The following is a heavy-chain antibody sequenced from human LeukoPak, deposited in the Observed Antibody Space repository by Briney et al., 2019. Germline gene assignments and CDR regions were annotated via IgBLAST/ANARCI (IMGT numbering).Heavy chain of an antibody. Sequence: SQTLSLTCTVSGGSISSGDYYWSWIRQPPGKGLEWIGYIYYSGSTYYNPSLKSRVNISVDTSKNQFSLKLDSVTAADTAMYYCARYAPGGIDAFDVWGQGTTVTVSS. J-gene: IGHJ3*01. CDR2: IYYSGST. D-gene: IGHD6-13*01. CDR3: ARYAPGGIDAFDV. V-gene: IGHV4-30-4*01. CDR1: GGSISSGDYY.